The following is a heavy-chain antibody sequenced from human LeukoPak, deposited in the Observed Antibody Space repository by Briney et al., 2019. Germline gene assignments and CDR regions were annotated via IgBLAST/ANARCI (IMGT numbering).Heavy chain of an antibody. CDR3: ARLNYDSSGYYWYYYYYMDV. CDR1: GYTFTSYG. Sequence: GASVKVSCKASGYTFTSYGISWVRQAPGQGLEWMGWISAYNGNTNYAQKLQGRVTMTTDTSTSTAYMELRSLRSDDTAVYYCARLNYDSSGYYWYYYYYMDVWGKGTTVTISS. D-gene: IGHD3-22*01. CDR2: ISAYNGNT. V-gene: IGHV1-18*01. J-gene: IGHJ6*03.